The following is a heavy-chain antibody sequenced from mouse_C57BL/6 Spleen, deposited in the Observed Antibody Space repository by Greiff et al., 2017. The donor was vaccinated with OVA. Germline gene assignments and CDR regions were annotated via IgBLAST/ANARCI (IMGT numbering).Heavy chain of an antibody. CDR2: IYPGSGST. D-gene: IGHD1-1*01. V-gene: IGHV1-55*01. CDR3: ARSLYYGSSYYLYFDV. J-gene: IGHJ1*03. CDR1: GYTFTSYW. Sequence: QVQLQQPGAELVKPGASVKMSCKASGYTFTSYWITWVKPRPGQGLEWIGDIYPGSGSTNYNEKFKSKATLTVDTSSSTSYMQLSCLTSEDSAVYYCARSLYYGSSYYLYFDVWGTVATVTVSS.